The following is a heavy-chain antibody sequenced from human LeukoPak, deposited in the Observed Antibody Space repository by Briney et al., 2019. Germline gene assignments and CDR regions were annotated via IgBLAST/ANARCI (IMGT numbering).Heavy chain of an antibody. CDR1: GFTFSSYA. V-gene: IGHV3-23*01. Sequence: GGSLRLSCAASGFTFSSYAMSWVRQAPGKGLKWVSAISGSGGNTYYADSVKGRFTISRDNSKNTLYLQMNSLRAEDTAVYYCAKGAYYYGSGSLDYWGQGTLVTVSS. CDR3: AKGAYYYGSGSLDY. J-gene: IGHJ4*02. D-gene: IGHD3-10*01. CDR2: ISGSGGNT.